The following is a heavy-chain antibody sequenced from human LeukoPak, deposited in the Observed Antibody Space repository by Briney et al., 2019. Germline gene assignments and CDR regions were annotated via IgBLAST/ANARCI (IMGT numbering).Heavy chain of an antibody. CDR1: GFTFDDYA. D-gene: IGHD3-22*01. CDR3: ARESGPYYYDSTIDY. Sequence: GGSLRLSCAASGFTFDDYAMHWVRQAPGKGLEWVSVIYSGGSTYYADSVKGRFTISRDTSKNTVYLQMNSLRAEDTAVYYCARESGPYYYDSTIDYWGQGTLVTVSS. CDR2: IYSGGST. J-gene: IGHJ4*02. V-gene: IGHV3-53*01.